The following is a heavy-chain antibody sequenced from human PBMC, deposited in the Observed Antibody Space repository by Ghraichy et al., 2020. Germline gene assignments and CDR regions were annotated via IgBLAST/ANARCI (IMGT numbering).Heavy chain of an antibody. J-gene: IGHJ4*02. V-gene: IGHV3-48*02. Sequence: GGSLRLSCAASGFTFSGYGMNWVRQAPGKGLEWVSYMSSSITTIYYADSVKGRFTISRDNAKNSLYLQMNSLRDEDTAVYYCARGLCGGDCSAGRFFDYWGQGTLVTVSS. CDR3: ARGLCGGDCSAGRFFDY. D-gene: IGHD2-21*02. CDR2: MSSSITTI. CDR1: GFTFSGYG.